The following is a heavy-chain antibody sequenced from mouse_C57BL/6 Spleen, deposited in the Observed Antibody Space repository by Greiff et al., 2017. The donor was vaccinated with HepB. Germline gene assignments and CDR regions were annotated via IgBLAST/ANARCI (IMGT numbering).Heavy chain of an antibody. J-gene: IGHJ4*01. CDR2: INPSNGGT. V-gene: IGHV1-53*01. CDR1: GYTFTSYW. D-gene: IGHD2-3*01. CDR3: ARYDGYPRAMDY. Sequence: QVQLQQPGTELVKPGASVKLSCKASGYTFTSYWMHWVKQRPGQGLEWMGNINPSNGGTNYNEKFKSKATLTVDKSSSTAFMKLSSLTAEDSAVYYFARYDGYPRAMDYWGQGTSVTVSS.